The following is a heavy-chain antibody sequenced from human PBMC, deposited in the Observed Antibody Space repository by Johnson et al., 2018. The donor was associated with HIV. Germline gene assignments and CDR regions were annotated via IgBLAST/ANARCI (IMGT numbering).Heavy chain of an antibody. J-gene: IGHJ3*02. D-gene: IGHD6-13*01. V-gene: IGHV3-30*18. CDR1: GFTVSSNY. CDR3: AKVRRGSSWYIAFDI. CDR2: ISYSGSNK. Sequence: QVQLVESGGGLVQPGGSLRLSCAASGFTVSSNYMSWVRQAPGKGLEWVSIISYSGSNKYYADSVKGRFTISRDNSKNTLDLQMNSLRAEDTAVYYCAKVRRGSSWYIAFDIWGQGTMVTVSS.